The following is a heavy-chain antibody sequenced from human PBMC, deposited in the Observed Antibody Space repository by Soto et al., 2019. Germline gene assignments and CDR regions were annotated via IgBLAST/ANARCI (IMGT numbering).Heavy chain of an antibody. V-gene: IGHV3-30-3*01. CDR1: GFTFSSYA. Sequence: QVQLVESGGGVVQPGRSLRLSCAASGFTFSSYAMHWVRQAPGKGLEWVAVIAYDGSNKYYADSVKGRFTISRDNSKNTLYLQMNSLRAEDTAVYYCASEAYGDYTSYYYYGMDVWGQGTTVTVSS. CDR3: ASEAYGDYTSYYYYGMDV. J-gene: IGHJ6*02. D-gene: IGHD4-17*01. CDR2: IAYDGSNK.